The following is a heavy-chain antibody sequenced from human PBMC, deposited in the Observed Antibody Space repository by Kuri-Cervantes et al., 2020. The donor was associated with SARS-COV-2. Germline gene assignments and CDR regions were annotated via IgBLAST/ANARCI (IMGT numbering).Heavy chain of an antibody. Sequence: SVKVSCKTSGGTFSSYAISWVRQAPGQGLEWMGGIIPIFGTANYAQKFQGRVTITADESTSTAYMELSSLRSEDTAVYYCARWVGLEPTGFDYWGQGTLVTVSS. D-gene: IGHD1-1*01. V-gene: IGHV1-69*13. CDR2: IIPIFGTA. J-gene: IGHJ4*02. CDR1: GGTFSSYA. CDR3: ARWVGLEPTGFDY.